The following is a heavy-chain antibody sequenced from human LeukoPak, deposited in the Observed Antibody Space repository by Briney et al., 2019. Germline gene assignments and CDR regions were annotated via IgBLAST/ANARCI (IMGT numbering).Heavy chain of an antibody. CDR3: ARSMTTVTDFDY. V-gene: IGHV1-18*01. J-gene: IGHJ4*02. D-gene: IGHD4-17*01. CDR2: ISAYNGNT. CDR1: GCTFTSYG. Sequence: ASVKVSCKASGCTFTSYGISWVRQAPGQGLEWMGWISAYNGNTNYAQKLQGRVTMTTDTSTSTAYMELRSLRSDDTAVYYCARSMTTVTDFDYWGQGTLVTVSS.